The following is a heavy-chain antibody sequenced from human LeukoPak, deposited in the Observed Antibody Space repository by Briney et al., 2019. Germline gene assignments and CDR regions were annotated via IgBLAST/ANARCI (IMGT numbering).Heavy chain of an antibody. J-gene: IGHJ4*01. D-gene: IGHD1-1*01. V-gene: IGHV3-7*04. CDR2: ISKDGTES. Sequence: PGGSDRLSCVASGFTFISYWMTWVRQAPGKGLEWVAQISKDGTESYSVDSVRGRFTISRDNAKNSVYLQMNSLRPEDTAVYYCARDSTGTVFDRWGQGRLVSVSS. CDR1: GFTFISYW. CDR3: ARDSTGTVFDR.